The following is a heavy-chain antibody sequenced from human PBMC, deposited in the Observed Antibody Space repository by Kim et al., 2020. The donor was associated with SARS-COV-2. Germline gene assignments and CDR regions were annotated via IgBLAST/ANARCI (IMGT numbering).Heavy chain of an antibody. CDR1: GFTFSVYG. CDR2: IKSDGSNK. CDR3: ANFDS. Sequence: GGSLRLSCAASGFTFSVYGMHWVRQAPGKGLECVAVIKSDGSNKYYADSVMGRFTISRDNSKNMLFLQMNSLRAEDTAVYYCANFDSWGHGTLVTVYS. V-gene: IGHV3-33*06. J-gene: IGHJ4*01.